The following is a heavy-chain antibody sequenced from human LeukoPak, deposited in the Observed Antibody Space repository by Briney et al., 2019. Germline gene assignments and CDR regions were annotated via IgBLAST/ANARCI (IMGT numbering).Heavy chain of an antibody. CDR2: ISGNGRST. CDR3: VKGPTWYCFDY. D-gene: IGHD2-8*02. Sequence: GGSLRLSCSASGFTFSSYPTYWVRQAPGKGLEYVSAISGNGRSTYYADSVKGRFTISRDNSRDTLYLQMSSLRPEDTSVYFCVKGPTWYCFDYWGQGTLVTVSS. J-gene: IGHJ4*02. V-gene: IGHV3-64D*06. CDR1: GFTFSSYP.